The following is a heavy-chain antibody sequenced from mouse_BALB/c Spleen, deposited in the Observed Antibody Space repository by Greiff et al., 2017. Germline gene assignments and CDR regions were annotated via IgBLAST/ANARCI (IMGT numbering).Heavy chain of an antibody. CDR3: ARRSITTVVAPYAMDY. CDR1: GYAFTSYN. Sequence: EVQLQQSGPELVKPGASVKVSCKASGYAFTSYNMYWVKQSHGKSLEWIGYIDPYNGGTSYNQKFKGKATLTVDKSSSTAYMHLNSLTSEDSAVYDCARRSITTVVAPYAMDYWGQGTSVTVSS. D-gene: IGHD1-1*01. J-gene: IGHJ4*01. V-gene: IGHV1S135*01. CDR2: IDPYNGGT.